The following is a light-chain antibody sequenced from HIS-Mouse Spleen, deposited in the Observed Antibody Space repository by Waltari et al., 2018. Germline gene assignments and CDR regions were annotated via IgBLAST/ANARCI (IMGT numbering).Light chain of an antibody. Sequence: QSALTQPPSASGSPGPSVTISCTGTSRAVGGYNYLSWYQPHPGKAPTLMIYEVSKRPSGVPDRFSGSKSGNTASLTVSGLQAEDEADYYCSSYAGSNNSLYVFGTGTKVTVL. J-gene: IGLJ1*01. CDR2: EVS. V-gene: IGLV2-8*01. CDR3: SSYAGSNNSLYV. CDR1: SRAVGGYNY.